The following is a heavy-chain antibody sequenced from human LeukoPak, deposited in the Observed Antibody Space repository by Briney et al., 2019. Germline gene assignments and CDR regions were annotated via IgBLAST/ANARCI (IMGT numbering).Heavy chain of an antibody. V-gene: IGHV3-74*01. D-gene: IGHD4-11*01. CDR1: GFTVRNYW. J-gene: IGHJ4*02. CDR3: ASDTTVGY. CDR2: INTDGSTT. Sequence: GGSLRLSCAVSGFTVRNYWMHWVRQAPGKGLMWVSRINTDGSTTYYADSVKGRFTISRDNAKNTVYLQMTSLRAEDTAVYFCASDTTVGYWGQGTQVTVSS.